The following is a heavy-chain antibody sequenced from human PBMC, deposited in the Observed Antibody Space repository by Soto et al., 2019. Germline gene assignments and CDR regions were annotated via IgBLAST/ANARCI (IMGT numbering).Heavy chain of an antibody. D-gene: IGHD1-26*01. CDR2: IIPTFGTP. CDR1: GGTFSSHG. V-gene: IGHV1-69*06. J-gene: IGHJ4*02. Sequence: QVQLVQSGTVVQRRGSSVKVSCQASGGTFSSHGMAWVRQAPGQGLEWMGGIIPTFGTPTYAPKFQGRVTITAAKSTNTAYMELSTLSSADTAVYYCASARSPHSFDFWGQGTLITVSS. CDR3: ASARSPHSFDF.